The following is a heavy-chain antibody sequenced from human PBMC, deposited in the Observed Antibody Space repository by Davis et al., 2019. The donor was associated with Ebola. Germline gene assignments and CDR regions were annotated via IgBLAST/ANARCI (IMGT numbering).Heavy chain of an antibody. D-gene: IGHD2-2*02. V-gene: IGHV3-30*04. Sequence: GESLKISCAASGFTFSSYAMHWVRQAPGKGLEWVAVISYDGSNKYYADSVKGRFTISRDNSKNTLYLQMNSLRAEDTAVYYCAKDRGAIDYWGQGTLVTVSS. CDR3: AKDRGAIDY. CDR2: ISYDGSNK. J-gene: IGHJ4*02. CDR1: GFTFSSYA.